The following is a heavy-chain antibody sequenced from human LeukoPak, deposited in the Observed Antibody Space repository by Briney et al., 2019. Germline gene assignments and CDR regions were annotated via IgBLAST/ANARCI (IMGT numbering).Heavy chain of an antibody. CDR2: ISWNSGSI. V-gene: IGHV3-9*01. J-gene: IGHJ4*02. D-gene: IGHD3-3*01. Sequence: GGSLRLSCAASGFTFDDYAMHWVRQAPGKGLEWVSGISWNSGSIGYADSVKGRFTISRDNTMNSLYLQMSSVRAEDTAVYYCATDRGWRTSGYYLYYFEYWGQGTLVTYSS. CDR1: GFTFDDYA. CDR3: ATDRGWRTSGYYLYYFEY.